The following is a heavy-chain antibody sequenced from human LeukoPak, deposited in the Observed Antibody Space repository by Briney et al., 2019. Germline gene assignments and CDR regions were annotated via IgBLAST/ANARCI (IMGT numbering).Heavy chain of an antibody. CDR1: GYTFTSYG. CDR3: ARGGYSSSSWWVPLEGAFDI. Sequence: ASVKVSCKASGYTFTSYGISWVRQAPGQGLEWMGWISAYNGNTNYAQKLQGRVTMTTDTSTSTAYMELSSLRSEDTAVYYCARGGYSSSSWWVPLEGAFDIWGQGTRVTVSS. J-gene: IGHJ3*02. V-gene: IGHV1-18*01. D-gene: IGHD6-6*01. CDR2: ISAYNGNT.